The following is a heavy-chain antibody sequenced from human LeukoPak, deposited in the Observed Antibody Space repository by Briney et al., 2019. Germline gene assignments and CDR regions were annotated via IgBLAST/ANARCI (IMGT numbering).Heavy chain of an antibody. CDR2: IYYSGST. CDR3: ARESAPSGSFDY. J-gene: IGHJ4*02. D-gene: IGHD1-26*01. Sequence: SETLSLTCTVSGGSISSSSYYWGWIRQPPGKGLEWIGSIYYSGSTYYNPSLKSRVTISVDTSKNQFSLKLSSVTAADTAVYYCARESAPSGSFDYWGQGTLVTVSS. CDR1: GGSISSSSYY. V-gene: IGHV4-39*07.